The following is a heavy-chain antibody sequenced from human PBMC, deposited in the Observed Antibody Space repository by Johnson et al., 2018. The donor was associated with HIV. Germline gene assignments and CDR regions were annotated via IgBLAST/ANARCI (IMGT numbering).Heavy chain of an antibody. V-gene: IGHV3-30*04. D-gene: IGHD1-26*01. Sequence: QVQLVESGGGVVQPGRSLRLSCAASGFTFSSYAMHWVRQAPGKGLEWVAVISYDGSNKYYADSVKGRFTIPRDNSKHTLYLQLNSLRAEDTAVYYCARDGIGRGIVGANDAFDIWGQGTMVTVSS. CDR1: GFTFSSYA. CDR2: ISYDGSNK. CDR3: ARDGIGRGIVGANDAFDI. J-gene: IGHJ3*02.